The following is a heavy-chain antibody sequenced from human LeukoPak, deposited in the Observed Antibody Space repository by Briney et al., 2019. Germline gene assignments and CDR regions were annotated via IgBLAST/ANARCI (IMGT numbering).Heavy chain of an antibody. Sequence: GRSLRLSCAASGFTFSSYGMHWVRQAPGKGLEWVAVISYDGSNKYYADSVKGRFTISRDNSKNTLHLQMNSLRAEDTAVYYCAKDLGVVVTAPGVDYWGQGTLVTVSS. CDR2: ISYDGSNK. D-gene: IGHD2-21*02. CDR1: GFTFSSYG. J-gene: IGHJ4*02. CDR3: AKDLGVVVTAPGVDY. V-gene: IGHV3-30*18.